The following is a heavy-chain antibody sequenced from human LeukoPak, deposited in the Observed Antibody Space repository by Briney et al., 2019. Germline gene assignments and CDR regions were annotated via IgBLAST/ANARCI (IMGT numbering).Heavy chain of an antibody. CDR1: GFTFSTSW. J-gene: IGHJ4*02. CDR2: IKHDGSER. CDR3: ATGHTSLAP. V-gene: IGHV3-7*01. Sequence: PGGSLRLSCAASGFTFSTSWMTRVRQAPGKGLEFVANIKHDGSERYYVDSVKGRFTISRDNAKNSLYLQMDSLRAEDTAVYFCATGHTSLAPGGQGTLVTVSS.